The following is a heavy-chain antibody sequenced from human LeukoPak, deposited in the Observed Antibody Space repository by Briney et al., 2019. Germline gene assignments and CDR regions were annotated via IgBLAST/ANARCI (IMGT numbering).Heavy chain of an antibody. CDR2: IDTAGDT. J-gene: IGHJ6*02. CDR3: ARGSCSSSSCYERLNGLDV. CDR1: GFTFSNYD. D-gene: IGHD2-2*01. Sequence: GGSLRLSCAASGFTFSNYDMHWVRQATGKGLEWVSSIDTAGDTYYPGSVKGRFTISRENAKKSFCLQMNSLRAGDTAVYYCARGSCSSSSCYERLNGLDVWGQGTTVTVSS. V-gene: IGHV3-13*01.